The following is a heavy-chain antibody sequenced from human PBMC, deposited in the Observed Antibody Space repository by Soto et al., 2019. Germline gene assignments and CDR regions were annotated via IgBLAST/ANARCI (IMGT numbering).Heavy chain of an antibody. CDR3: ASTKEDSGPTYYYGSGTLSPFGYYYYYMDV. Sequence: PGGSLRLSCAASGFTFSSYAMSWVRQAPGKGLEWVSAISGSGGSTYYADSVKGRFTISRDNSKNTLYLQMNSLRAEDTAVYYCASTKEDSGPTYYYGSGTLSPFGYYYYYMDVWGKGTTVTVSS. J-gene: IGHJ6*03. V-gene: IGHV3-23*01. CDR1: GFTFSSYA. D-gene: IGHD3-10*01. CDR2: ISGSGGST.